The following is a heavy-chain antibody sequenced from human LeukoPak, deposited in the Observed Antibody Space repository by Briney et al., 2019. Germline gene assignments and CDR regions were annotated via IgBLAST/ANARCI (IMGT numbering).Heavy chain of an antibody. Sequence: PGGSLRLSCTASGFTISNDWMSWARRAPGKGLEWVGRIRRKTDGGTADYVAAVKGRFTISRDDTENRLYPQMNSLRTEDTAVYYCTTEGDGYNKGYSWGQGTLVTVSS. CDR1: GFTISNDW. D-gene: IGHD5-24*01. CDR2: IRRKTDGGTA. J-gene: IGHJ4*02. V-gene: IGHV3-15*01. CDR3: TTEGDGYNKGYS.